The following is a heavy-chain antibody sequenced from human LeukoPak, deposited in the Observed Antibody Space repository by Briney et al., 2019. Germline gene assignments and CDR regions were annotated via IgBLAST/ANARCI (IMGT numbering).Heavy chain of an antibody. CDR3: ARGGATGTTIRPENNWFDP. V-gene: IGHV1-18*01. D-gene: IGHD1-1*01. Sequence: ASVKVSCKASGYTFTSYGISWVRQAPGQGLEWMGWISAYNGNTNYAQKLQGRVTMTTDTSTSTAYMELRSLRSDDTAVYYCARGGATGTTIRPENNWFDPWGQGTLVTVSS. CDR2: ISAYNGNT. CDR1: GYTFTSYG. J-gene: IGHJ5*02.